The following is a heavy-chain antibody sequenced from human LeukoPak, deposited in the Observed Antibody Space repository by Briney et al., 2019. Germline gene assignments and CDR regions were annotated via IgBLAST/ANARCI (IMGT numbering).Heavy chain of an antibody. Sequence: PSETLSLTCTVSGGPISSYCWSWIRQPPGKGLEWIGYIYYSGSTNYNPSLKSRVTISVDTSKNQFSLKLSSVTAADTAVYYCARSQWLVGVDYWGQGTLVTVSS. CDR3: ARSQWLVGVDY. CDR1: GGPISSYC. D-gene: IGHD6-19*01. J-gene: IGHJ4*02. V-gene: IGHV4-59*12. CDR2: IYYSGST.